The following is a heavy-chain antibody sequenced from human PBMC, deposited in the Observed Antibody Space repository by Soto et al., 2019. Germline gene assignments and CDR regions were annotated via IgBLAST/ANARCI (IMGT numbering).Heavy chain of an antibody. CDR1: GGSFSGYY. V-gene: IGHV4-34*01. D-gene: IGHD2-2*01. J-gene: IGHJ4*02. CDR3: ARGIGYCSSINCYSSRRLRFDS. Sequence: QVQLQQWGAGLLKPSETLSLTCAVYGGSFSGYYWPWIRQSPEKGLEWIGEVNHSGTPYYNPSLKNRVTISVHTPKNQFSLKMSSVTAADTAVYYCARGIGYCSSINCYSSRRLRFDSWGQGTLVTVSS. CDR2: VNHSGTP.